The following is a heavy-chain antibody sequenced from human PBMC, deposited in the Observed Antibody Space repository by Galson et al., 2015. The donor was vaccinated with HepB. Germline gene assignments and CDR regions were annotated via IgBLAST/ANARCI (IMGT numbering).Heavy chain of an antibody. Sequence: SVKVSCKASGGTFSSYAISWVRQAPGQGLEWMGWIKPNSGGTNYAQKFQGRVTMTRDTSISTAYMELSRLRSDDTAVYYCARGYSSGWYGVGRNWGQGTLVTVSS. CDR2: IKPNSGGT. J-gene: IGHJ4*02. D-gene: IGHD6-19*01. V-gene: IGHV1-2*02. CDR1: GGTFSSYA. CDR3: ARGYSSGWYGVGRN.